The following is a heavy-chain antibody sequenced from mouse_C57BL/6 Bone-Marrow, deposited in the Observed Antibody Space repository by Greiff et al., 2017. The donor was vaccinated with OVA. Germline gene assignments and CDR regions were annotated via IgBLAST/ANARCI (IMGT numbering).Heavy chain of an antibody. D-gene: IGHD1-1*01. V-gene: IGHV5-12*01. Sequence: EVQVVESGGGLVQPGGSLKLSCAASGFTFSDYYMYWVRQTPEKRLEWVAYISNGGGSTYYPDTVKGRFTISRDNAKNTLYLQMSRLKSEDTAMYYCARLTGDYWGQGTSVTVSS. CDR1: GFTFSDYY. CDR2: ISNGGGST. CDR3: ARLTGDY. J-gene: IGHJ4*01.